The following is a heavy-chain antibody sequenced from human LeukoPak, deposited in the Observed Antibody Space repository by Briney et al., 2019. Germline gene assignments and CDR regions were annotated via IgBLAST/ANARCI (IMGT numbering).Heavy chain of an antibody. V-gene: IGHV4-34*01. J-gene: IGHJ4*02. CDR3: AGRRIAARRALGY. D-gene: IGHD6-6*01. CDR2: INHSGST. CDR1: GGSISGGGDY. Sequence: SETLSLTCSVSGGSISGGGDYWSWIRQPPGKGLEWIGEINHSGSTNYNPSLKSRVTISVDTSKNQFSLKLSSVTAADTAVYYCAGRRIAARRALGYWGQGTLVTVSS.